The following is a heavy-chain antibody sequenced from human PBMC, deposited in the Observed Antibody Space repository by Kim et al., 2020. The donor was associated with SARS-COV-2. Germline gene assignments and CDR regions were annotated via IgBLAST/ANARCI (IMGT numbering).Heavy chain of an antibody. CDR1: LFTFGVSA. CDR2: IRSKAYGGTT. D-gene: IGHD3-10*01. Sequence: GGSLRLSCTASLFTFGVSALSWFRQAPGKGLEWVGFIRSKAYGGTTEYAASVKGRFTISRDDSKSIAYLQMNSLKTEDTAVYYCTPAQWFGEINPYYYYYSGMDVWGQGTTVTVSS. V-gene: IGHV3-49*03. CDR3: TPAQWFGEINPYYYYYSGMDV. J-gene: IGHJ6*02.